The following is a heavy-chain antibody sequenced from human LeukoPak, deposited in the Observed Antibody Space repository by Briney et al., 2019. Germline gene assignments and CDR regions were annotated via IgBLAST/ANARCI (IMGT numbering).Heavy chain of an antibody. CDR3: AALEEWHDAFDI. J-gene: IGHJ3*02. V-gene: IGHV4-4*07. CDR1: VGSISSYY. CDR2: IYTSGST. Sequence: PSETLSLTCALSVGSISSYYWSWIRQPAGKGLEWIGRIYTSGSTNYNPSLKSRVTMSVDTSKNQFSLKLSSVTAADTAVYYCAALEEWHDAFDIWGQGTMVTVSS. D-gene: IGHD3-3*01.